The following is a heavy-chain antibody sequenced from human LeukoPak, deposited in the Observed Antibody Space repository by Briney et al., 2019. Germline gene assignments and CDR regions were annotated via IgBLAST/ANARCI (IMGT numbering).Heavy chain of an antibody. Sequence: GGSLRLSCAASVFTFSSYDMHWVRQATGKGLEWVSAIGTAGDTYYPGSVKGRFTISRENAKNSLYLQMNSLRAGDTAVYYCARDAGDHDAFDIWGQGTMVTVSS. CDR3: ARDAGDHDAFDI. CDR1: VFTFSSYD. CDR2: IGTAGDT. J-gene: IGHJ3*02. D-gene: IGHD4-17*01. V-gene: IGHV3-13*01.